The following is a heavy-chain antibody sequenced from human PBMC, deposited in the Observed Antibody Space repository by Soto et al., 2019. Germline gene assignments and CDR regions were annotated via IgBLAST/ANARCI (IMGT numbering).Heavy chain of an antibody. CDR3: ARDQGYYYGMDV. Sequence: GGSLRLSCAASGFTFSSYDMHWVRQATGKGLEWVSAIGTAGDTYYPGSVKGQFTISRENTKNSLYLQMNSLRAGDTAVYYCARDQGYYYGMDVWGQGTTVTVSS. J-gene: IGHJ6*02. CDR2: IGTAGDT. CDR1: GFTFSSYD. V-gene: IGHV3-13*01.